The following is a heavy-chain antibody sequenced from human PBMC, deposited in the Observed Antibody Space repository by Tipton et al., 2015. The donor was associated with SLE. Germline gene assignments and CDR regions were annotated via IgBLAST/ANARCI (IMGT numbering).Heavy chain of an antibody. CDR1: VGSFSGHY. CDR3: ARDHPVAGPFDY. J-gene: IGHJ4*02. Sequence: TLSLTCAVYVGSFSGHYWIWLRQPAGKGLEWSGRIYTSGSTNYNPSLKSRVTMSVDTSKNQFSLKLSSVTAADTAVYYCARDHPVAGPFDYWGQGTLVTVSS. D-gene: IGHD6-19*01. V-gene: IGHV4-4*07. CDR2: IYTSGST.